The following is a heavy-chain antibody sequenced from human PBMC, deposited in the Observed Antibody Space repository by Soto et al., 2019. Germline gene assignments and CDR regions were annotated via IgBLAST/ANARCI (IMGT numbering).Heavy chain of an antibody. CDR2: ISAYNGNT. D-gene: IGHD1-1*01. V-gene: IGHV1-18*01. J-gene: IGHJ4*02. Sequence: ASVKVSCKATGYTFTSYGISWVRQAPGQGLEWMGWISAYNGNTNYAQKLQGRVTMTTDTSTSTAYMELRSLRSDDTAVYYCARVLEPPWMTDYWGQGTLVTVSS. CDR1: GYTFTSYG. CDR3: ARVLEPPWMTDY.